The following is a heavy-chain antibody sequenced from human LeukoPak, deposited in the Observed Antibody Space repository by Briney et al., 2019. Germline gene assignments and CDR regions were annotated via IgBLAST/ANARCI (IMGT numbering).Heavy chain of an antibody. CDR3: ARGDTAMAGTFDY. V-gene: IGHV1-69*01. J-gene: IGHJ4*02. CDR1: GGTFSSYA. D-gene: IGHD5-18*01. Sequence: SVKVSCKASGGTFSSYAISWVRQAPGQGLEWMGGIIPIFGTANYAQKFQGRVTITADESTSTAYMELSSLRSEDTAVYYCARGDTAMAGTFDYWGQGTLVTVSS. CDR2: IIPIFGTA.